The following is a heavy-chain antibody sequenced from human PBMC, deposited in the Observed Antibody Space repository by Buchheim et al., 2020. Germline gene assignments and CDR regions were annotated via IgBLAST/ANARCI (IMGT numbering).Heavy chain of an antibody. J-gene: IGHJ6*02. CDR1: GFTFSSYW. V-gene: IGHV3-74*01. CDR2: INSDGSGT. CDR3: AQDYSKFQRGETYYYYAMDV. D-gene: IGHD4-11*01. Sequence: EVQLVESGGGLVQPGGSLRLSCAASGFTFSSYWMHWVRQAPGKGLVWVSRINSDGSGTSYADSVKGRFTISRDNARNTLYLQMNNLRAEDTAVYYCAQDYSKFQRGETYYYYAMDVWGQGTT.